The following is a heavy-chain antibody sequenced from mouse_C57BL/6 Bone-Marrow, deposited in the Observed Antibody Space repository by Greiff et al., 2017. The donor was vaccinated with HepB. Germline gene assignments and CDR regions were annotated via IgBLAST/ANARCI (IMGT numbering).Heavy chain of an antibody. J-gene: IGHJ1*03. V-gene: IGHV1-42*01. CDR3: ARSRGYDYSWYFDV. CDR2: INPSTGGT. D-gene: IGHD2-4*01. Sequence: VQLKESGPELVKPGASVKISCKASGYSFTGYYMNWVKQSPEKSLEWIGEINPSTGGTTYNQKFKAKATLTVDKSSSTAYMQLKSLTSEDSAVYYCARSRGYDYSWYFDVWGTGTTVTVSS. CDR1: GYSFTGYY.